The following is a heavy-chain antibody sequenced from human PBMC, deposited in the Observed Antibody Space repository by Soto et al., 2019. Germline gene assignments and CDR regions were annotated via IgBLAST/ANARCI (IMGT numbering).Heavy chain of an antibody. CDR3: ARDLGSGYDPGDY. J-gene: IGHJ4*02. V-gene: IGHV1-69*04. CDR2: IIPILGIA. CDR1: GCTFSSYT. Sequence: SVKVSCKASGCTFSSYTISWVRQAPGQGLEWMGRIIPILGIANYAQKFQGRVTITADKSTSTVYMELYSLKSEDTAVYYCARDLGSGYDPGDYWGQGTLVTVS. D-gene: IGHD5-12*01.